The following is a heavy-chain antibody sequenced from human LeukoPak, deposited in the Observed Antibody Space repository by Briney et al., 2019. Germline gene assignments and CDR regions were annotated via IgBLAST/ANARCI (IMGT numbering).Heavy chain of an antibody. V-gene: IGHV1-2*02. D-gene: IGHD1-26*01. J-gene: IGHJ3*02. CDR3: ARDSDGGAFDI. Sequence: ASVKVSCKASGYTFSDYYMHWVRQAPGQGLEWMGWINPNSGGTKFAQKFQGRVTMTRDTSVSTAYMELSRLRSDDTAVCYCARDSDGGAFDIWGQGTMVTVSS. CDR1: GYTFSDYY. CDR2: INPNSGGT.